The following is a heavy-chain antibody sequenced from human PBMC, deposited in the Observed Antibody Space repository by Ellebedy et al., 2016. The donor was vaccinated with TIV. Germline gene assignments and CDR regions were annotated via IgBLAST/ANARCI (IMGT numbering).Heavy chain of an antibody. J-gene: IGHJ4*02. CDR1: GGSISSYY. CDR2: IYYSGST. V-gene: IGHV4-59*04. Sequence: SETLSLTCTVSGGSISSYYWSWIRQPPGKGLEWIGSIYYSGSTYYNPSLKSRVTMSVDTSKNQFSLKLSSVAAADTAVYYCARQPTYYYDSSGYRFDYWGQGTLVTVSS. CDR3: ARQPTYYYDSSGYRFDY. D-gene: IGHD3-22*01.